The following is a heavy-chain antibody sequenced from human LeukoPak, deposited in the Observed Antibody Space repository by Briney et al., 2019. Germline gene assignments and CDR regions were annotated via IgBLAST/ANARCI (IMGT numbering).Heavy chain of an antibody. CDR2: IYYSGSA. CDR3: ARSPRGYSGYESRYYFDY. Sequence: SETLSLTCTVSGGSISSSSYYWGWIRQPPGKGLEWIGSIYYSGSAYYNPSLKSRVTISVDTSKNQFSLKLSSVTAADTAVYYCARSPRGYSGYESRYYFDYWGQGTLVTVSS. J-gene: IGHJ4*02. CDR1: GGSISSSSYY. D-gene: IGHD5-12*01. V-gene: IGHV4-39*01.